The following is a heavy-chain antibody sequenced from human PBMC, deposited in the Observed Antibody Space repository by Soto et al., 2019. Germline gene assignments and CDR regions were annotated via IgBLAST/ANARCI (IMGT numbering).Heavy chain of an antibody. D-gene: IGHD2-8*02. CDR3: ARDHWYWGTPYYYGMDV. Sequence: SQTLSVTCAISGDSVSSNSAAWNWIRQSPSRGLEWLGRTYYRSKWYNDYAVSVKSRITINPDTSKNQFSLQLNSVTPEDTAVYYCARDHWYWGTPYYYGMDVWGQGTTVTV. CDR2: TYYRSKWYN. V-gene: IGHV6-1*01. J-gene: IGHJ6*02. CDR1: GDSVSSNSAA.